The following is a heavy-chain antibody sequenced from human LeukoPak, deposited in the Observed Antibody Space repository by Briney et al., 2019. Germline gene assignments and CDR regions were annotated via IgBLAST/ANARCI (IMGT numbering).Heavy chain of an antibody. CDR3: AKAGYSSGWFLVGKFDY. Sequence: GGSLRLSCAASGFTFSSYAMSWVRQAAGKGLEWVSAISGSGGSTYYADSVKGRFTISRDNSKNTLYLQMNSLRAEDTAVYYCAKAGYSSGWFLVGKFDYWGQGTLVTVSS. V-gene: IGHV3-23*01. CDR1: GFTFSSYA. J-gene: IGHJ4*02. D-gene: IGHD6-19*01. CDR2: ISGSGGST.